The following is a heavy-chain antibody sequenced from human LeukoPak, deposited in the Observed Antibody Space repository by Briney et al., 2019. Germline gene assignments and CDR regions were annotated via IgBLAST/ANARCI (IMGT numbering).Heavy chain of an antibody. CDR2: ISSSSSTI. CDR1: GFTFSSYS. D-gene: IGHD3-10*01. CDR3: ARVGPLWFGELFTPLPYYYYYGMDV. J-gene: IGHJ6*02. V-gene: IGHV3-48*02. Sequence: GGSLRLPCAASGFTFSSYSMNWVRQAPGKGLEWVSYISSSSSTIYYADSVKGRFTISRDNAKNSLYLQMNSLRDEDTAVYYCARVGPLWFGELFTPLPYYYYYGMDVWGXGTTVTVSS.